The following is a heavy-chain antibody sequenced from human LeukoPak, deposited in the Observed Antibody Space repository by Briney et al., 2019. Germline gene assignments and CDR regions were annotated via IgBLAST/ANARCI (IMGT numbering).Heavy chain of an antibody. V-gene: IGHV4-59*12. CDR2: IYYSGST. Sequence: SETLSLTCTVSGGSISSYYWSWIRQPPGKGLEWIGYIYYSGSTNYNPSLKSRVTISVDTSKNQFSLKLSSVTAADTAVYYCAREVYYESSGYYRYFDSWGQGTLVTVSS. J-gene: IGHJ4*02. D-gene: IGHD3-22*01. CDR1: GGSISSYY. CDR3: AREVYYESSGYYRYFDS.